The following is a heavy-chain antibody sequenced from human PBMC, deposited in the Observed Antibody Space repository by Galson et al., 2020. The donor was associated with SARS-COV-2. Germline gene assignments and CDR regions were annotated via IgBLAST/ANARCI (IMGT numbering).Heavy chain of an antibody. CDR2: IKEDGSQE. CDR1: GFTFSRNW. Sequence: GESLKISCAASGFTFSRNWMTWVRQAPGKGLEWVANIKEDGSQEYYVDSVKGRFTISRDNAENSLYLHMNSLRADDTAVYYCARDRPGLYSDYWGQGTLVTVSS. J-gene: IGHJ4*02. V-gene: IGHV3-7*01. CDR3: ARDRPGLYSDY.